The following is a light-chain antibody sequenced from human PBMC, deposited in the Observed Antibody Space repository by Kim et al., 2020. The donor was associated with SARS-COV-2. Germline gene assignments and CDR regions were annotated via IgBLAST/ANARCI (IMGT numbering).Light chain of an antibody. J-gene: IGLJ1*01. CDR2: QDS. CDR3: QAWDSSAYV. V-gene: IGLV3-1*01. Sequence: VSTGQTASITCSGDKLGDKYACWYQQKPGQSPVLVIYQDSKRPSGIPERFSGSNSGNTATLTISGTQAMDEADYYCQAWDSSAYVFGTGTKVTVL. CDR1: KLGDKY.